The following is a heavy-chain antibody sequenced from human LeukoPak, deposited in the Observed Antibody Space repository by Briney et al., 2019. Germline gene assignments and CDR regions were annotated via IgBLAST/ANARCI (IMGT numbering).Heavy chain of an antibody. Sequence: PGRSLRLSCRGSGLPFGDYGMSWVRQAPGKGLEWVSFIRSKAFGGTTEYAASAKGRFTISRDDSKSIAYLQMNSLRIEDTAVYYCATTMIITGYFDYWSQGILVTVSS. J-gene: IGHJ4*02. CDR2: IRSKAFGGTT. CDR3: ATTMIITGYFDY. CDR1: GLPFGDYG. V-gene: IGHV3-49*04. D-gene: IGHD3-22*01.